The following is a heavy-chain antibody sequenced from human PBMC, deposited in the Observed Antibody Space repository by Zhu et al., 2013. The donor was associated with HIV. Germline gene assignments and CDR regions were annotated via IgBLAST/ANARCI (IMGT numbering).Heavy chain of an antibody. CDR3: ASRYCSSTSCYKWYFDL. CDR1: GGSISSSNW. D-gene: IGHD2-2*02. J-gene: IGHJ2*01. V-gene: IGHV4-4*02. Sequence: QVQLQESGPGLVKPSGTLSLTCAVSGGSISSSNWWSWVRQPPGKGLEWIGEIYHSGSTNYNPSLKSRVTISVDKSKNQFSLKLSSVTAADTAVYYCASRYCSSTSCYKWYFDLWGLAPWSTVSS. CDR2: IYHSGST.